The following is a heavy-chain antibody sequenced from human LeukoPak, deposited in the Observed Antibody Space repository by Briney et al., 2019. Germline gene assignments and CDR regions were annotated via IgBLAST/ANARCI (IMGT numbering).Heavy chain of an antibody. CDR1: GFTFSNYG. J-gene: IGHJ2*01. CDR2: ISSSSSYI. Sequence: PGGSLRLSCAASGFTFSNYGMHWVRQAPGKGLEWVSPISSSSSYIYYADSVKGRFTISRDNAKNSLYLQMNSLRAEDTAVYYCARDMVVNAIRTWYFDLWGRGTLVTVSS. D-gene: IGHD2-21*01. CDR3: ARDMVVNAIRTWYFDL. V-gene: IGHV3-21*01.